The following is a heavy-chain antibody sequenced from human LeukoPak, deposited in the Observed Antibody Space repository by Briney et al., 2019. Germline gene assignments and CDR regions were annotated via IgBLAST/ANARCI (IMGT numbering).Heavy chain of an antibody. CDR2: INHSGST. CDR3: ARKYSSSYPFDY. D-gene: IGHD6-6*01. Sequence: SQTLSLTCAVYGGSFSGYYWSWIRQPPGKGLEWIGEINHSGSTNYNPSLKSRVTISVDTSKNQFSLKLSSVTAADTAVYYCARKYSSSYPFDYWGQGTLVTVSS. CDR1: GGSFSGYY. V-gene: IGHV4-34*01. J-gene: IGHJ4*02.